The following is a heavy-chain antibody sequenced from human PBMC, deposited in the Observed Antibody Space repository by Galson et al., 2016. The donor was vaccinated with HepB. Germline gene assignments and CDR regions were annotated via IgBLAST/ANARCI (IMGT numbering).Heavy chain of an antibody. V-gene: IGHV1-69*13. CDR3: ASRGARSCSGGSCYGCDY. J-gene: IGHJ4*02. CDR2: IIPIFGKA. CDR1: GGTFSYYA. Sequence: SVKVSCKASGGTFSYYAISWVRQAPGQGLEWMGGIIPIFGKADYAQKFQGRVTITADDSTSTAYMELSSLRSEDTAVYYCASRGARSCSGGSCYGCDYWGQGALVTVSS. D-gene: IGHD2-15*01.